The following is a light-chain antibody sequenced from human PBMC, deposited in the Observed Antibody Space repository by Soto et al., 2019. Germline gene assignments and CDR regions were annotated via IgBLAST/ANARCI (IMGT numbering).Light chain of an antibody. CDR3: CSYAGSSTFV. CDR1: SSDVGSYDL. Sequence: QSALTQPASVSGSRGKSITFSCAGSSSDVGSYDLVSWYQQHPGKAPKLIIYDGFKRPSGVSDRFSGSKSGYTASLTISGLKADDEADYYCCSYAGSSTFVFGTGTKLTVL. V-gene: IGLV2-23*03. CDR2: DGF. J-gene: IGLJ1*01.